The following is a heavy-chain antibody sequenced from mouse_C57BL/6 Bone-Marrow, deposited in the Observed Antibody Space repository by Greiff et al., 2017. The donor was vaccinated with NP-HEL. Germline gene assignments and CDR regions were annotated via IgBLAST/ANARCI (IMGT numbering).Heavy chain of an antibody. CDR3: AREKGNSPAWFAY. V-gene: IGHV1-19*01. Sequence: VQLQQSGPVLVKPGASVKMSCKASGYTFTDYYMNWVKQSHGKSLEWIGVINPYNGGTSYNQKFKGKATLTVDKSSSTAYMELNSLTSKDSAVYYCAREKGNSPAWFAYWGQGTLVTVSA. J-gene: IGHJ3*01. CDR1: GYTFTDYY. CDR2: INPYNGGT. D-gene: IGHD2-1*01.